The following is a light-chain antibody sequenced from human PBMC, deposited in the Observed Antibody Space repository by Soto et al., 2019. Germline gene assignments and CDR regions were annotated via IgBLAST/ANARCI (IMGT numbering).Light chain of an antibody. V-gene: IGKV3-20*01. CDR1: QSVSNSY. Sequence: SVLTQSPGTLSLSPGEIATLSCRATQSVSNSYFAWYQQRPGQAPSLLIYGISNRATGIPDRFSGSGSGTDFTLTISRLEPEDFVVYYCQQYSTLPHTFGQGTKLEVK. CDR2: GIS. CDR3: QQYSTLPHT. J-gene: IGKJ2*01.